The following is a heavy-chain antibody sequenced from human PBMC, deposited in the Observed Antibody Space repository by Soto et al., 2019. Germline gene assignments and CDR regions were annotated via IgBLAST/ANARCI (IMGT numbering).Heavy chain of an antibody. CDR3: ARVRSSWDFGY. J-gene: IGHJ4*02. V-gene: IGHV3-66*01. CDR1: GFTVSSNY. D-gene: IGHD6-13*01. CDR2: IYSGGST. Sequence: EVQLVESGGGLVQPGGSLRLSCAASGFTVSSNYMSWVRQAPGKGLEWVSVIYSGGSTYYADSVKGRFTISRDNSKNTLYLQMNSMRAEDTAVYYCARVRSSWDFGYWGQGTLVTVSS.